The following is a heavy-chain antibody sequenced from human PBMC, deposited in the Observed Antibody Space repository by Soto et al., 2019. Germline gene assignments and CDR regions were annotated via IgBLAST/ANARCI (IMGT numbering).Heavy chain of an antibody. CDR1: GFNLGSYW. CDR3: ASGGLEPFDY. D-gene: IGHD1-1*01. CDR2: INDYGTTI. J-gene: IGHJ4*02. V-gene: IGHV3-74*01. Sequence: EVQLVESGGGLVQPGGSLRLSCAASGFNLGSYWMHWVRQAPGKGLVWVSRINDYGTTINYAESVEGRFTISRDDAKSEVYLQMNNLRAEDTAVYYCASGGLEPFDYWGQGALVNVSS.